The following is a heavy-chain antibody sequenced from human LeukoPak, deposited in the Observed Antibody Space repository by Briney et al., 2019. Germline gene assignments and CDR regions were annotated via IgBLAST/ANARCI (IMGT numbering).Heavy chain of an antibody. D-gene: IGHD3-3*01. Sequence: GGSLRLSCVVSGMTFERHGMHWVRQPPGKGLEWLAFIKYDGSCTDYEDSVKGRFTVSRENSKNTLYLEMNSLRAEDTAVYYCVKDTIFTVDPFDYWGQGTLVTVSS. CDR3: VKDTIFTVDPFDY. CDR2: IKYDGSCT. V-gene: IGHV3-30*02. CDR1: GMTFERHG. J-gene: IGHJ4*02.